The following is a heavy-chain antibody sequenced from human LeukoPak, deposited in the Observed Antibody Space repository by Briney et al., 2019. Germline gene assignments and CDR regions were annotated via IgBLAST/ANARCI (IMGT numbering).Heavy chain of an antibody. J-gene: IGHJ4*02. CDR3: ARGYFDWLLSYFDS. CDR1: GFTFSSYA. CDR2: ISYDGSNK. Sequence: GGSLRVSCAASGFTFSSYAMHWVRQAPGKGLEWVAVISYDGSNKYYADSVKGRFTISRDNSKNTLYLQMNSLRAEDTAVYYCARGYFDWLLSYFDSWGQGTLVTVSS. D-gene: IGHD3-9*01. V-gene: IGHV3-30-3*01.